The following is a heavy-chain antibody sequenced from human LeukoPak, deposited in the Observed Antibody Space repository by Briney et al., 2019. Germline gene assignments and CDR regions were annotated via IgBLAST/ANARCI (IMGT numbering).Heavy chain of an antibody. CDR1: GGTFSSYA. V-gene: IGHV1-69*05. J-gene: IGHJ4*02. Sequence: SVKVSCKASGGTFSSYAISWVRHAPGQGLEWMGRIIPIFGTANYAQKFQGRVTITTDESTSTAYMELSSLRSEDTAVYYCARSGGAGYYTDFDYWGQGTLVTVSS. CDR3: ARSGGAGYYTDFDY. D-gene: IGHD3/OR15-3a*01. CDR2: IIPIFGTA.